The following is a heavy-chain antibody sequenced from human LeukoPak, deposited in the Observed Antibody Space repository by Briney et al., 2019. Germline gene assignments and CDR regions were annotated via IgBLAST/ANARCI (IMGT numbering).Heavy chain of an antibody. Sequence: GGSLRLSCAASEFTFSRYGMHWVRQAPGKGLEWVAVIWYDGSNKYYADSVKGRFTISRDNSKNTLYLQMNSLRAEDTAVYYCARHPYDILTGPSFDYWGQGTLVTVSS. D-gene: IGHD3-9*01. V-gene: IGHV3-33*08. J-gene: IGHJ4*02. CDR3: ARHPYDILTGPSFDY. CDR2: IWYDGSNK. CDR1: EFTFSRYG.